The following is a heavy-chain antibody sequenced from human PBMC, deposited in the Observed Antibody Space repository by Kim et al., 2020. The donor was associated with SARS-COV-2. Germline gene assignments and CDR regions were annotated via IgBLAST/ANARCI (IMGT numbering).Heavy chain of an antibody. CDR2: T. V-gene: IGHV3-23*01. CDR3: AKELRRGSYSY. J-gene: IGHJ4*02. Sequence: TYYADSVKGRFTISRDNSKNTLYLQMNSRRAEDTAVYYCAKELRRGSYSYWGQGTLVTVSS. D-gene: IGHD1-26*01.